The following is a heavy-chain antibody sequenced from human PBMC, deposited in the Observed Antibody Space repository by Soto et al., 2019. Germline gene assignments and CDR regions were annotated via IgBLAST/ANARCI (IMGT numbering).Heavy chain of an antibody. CDR2: INPNSGGT. J-gene: IGHJ4*02. CDR3: ALSGHYDILTGYSLLFDY. D-gene: IGHD3-9*01. CDR1: GYTFTGYY. V-gene: IGHV1-2*04. Sequence: ASVKVSCKASGYTFTGYYMHWVRQAPGQGLEWMGWINPNSGGTNYAQKFQGWVTMTRDTSISTAYMELSSLRSEDTAVYYCALSGHYDILTGYSLLFDYWGQGTLVTVSS.